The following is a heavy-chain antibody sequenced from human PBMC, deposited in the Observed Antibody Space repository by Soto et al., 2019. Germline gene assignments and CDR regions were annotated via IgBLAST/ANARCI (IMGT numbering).Heavy chain of an antibody. CDR2: INAANGDT. CDR1: GYTFTSYG. J-gene: IGHJ5*02. CDR3: VRRHVSATGIDWFDP. V-gene: IGHV1-3*01. D-gene: IGHD6-13*01. Sequence: ASVKVSCKASGYTFTSYGIHWVRQAPGQRLEWMGWINAANGDTKYSPKFQGRVTITRDTSASTAYMELSSLRSEDTAVYYCVRRHVSATGIDWFDPWGQGTLVTVSS.